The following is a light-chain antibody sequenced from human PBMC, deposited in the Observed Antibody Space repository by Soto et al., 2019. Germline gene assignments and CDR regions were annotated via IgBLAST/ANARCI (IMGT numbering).Light chain of an antibody. J-gene: IGKJ2*01. CDR1: QSISSY. CDR2: AAS. V-gene: IGKV1-39*01. CDR3: QQSYSSPYT. Sequence: DIQMTQSPSSLSASVGDRVTITCRASQSISSYLNWYQQKPGKAPNLLIYAASGLQGGVPSRFSGSGSGTEFTLTISSLQPEDFATYYCQQSYSSPYTFGQGTKLEIK.